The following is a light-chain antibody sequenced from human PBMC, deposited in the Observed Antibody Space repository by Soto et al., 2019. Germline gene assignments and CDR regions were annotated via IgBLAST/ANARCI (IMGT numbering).Light chain of an antibody. CDR3: QQYDTFHT. CDR2: DAS. CDR1: QDIADN. V-gene: IGKV1-33*01. J-gene: IGKJ2*01. Sequence: DIPMTQSPPSLSASLGDRVTITCRARQDIADNLNWYQQKPGKAPNLLIYDASNLDTGVPSRFSGSGSGTVFTLTISSLQPEDIATYYCQQYDTFHTFGQGTKVEIK.